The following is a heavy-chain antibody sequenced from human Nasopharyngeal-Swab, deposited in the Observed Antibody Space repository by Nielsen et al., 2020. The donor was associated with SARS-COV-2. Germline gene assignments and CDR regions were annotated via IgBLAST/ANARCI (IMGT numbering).Heavy chain of an antibody. CDR2: ISSSSSYI. CDR1: GFTFNNYN. D-gene: IGHD3-3*01. V-gene: IGHV3-21*01. CDR3: ARDGLDYDFWSAYFMDV. Sequence: GGSLRLSCAASGFTFNNYNSNWVRQAPGKGLEWVSSISSSSSYIYYADSVKGRFTISRDNAKNSLYLQMNSLRAEDTAAYYCARDGLDYDFWSAYFMDVWGQGTTVTVSS. J-gene: IGHJ6*02.